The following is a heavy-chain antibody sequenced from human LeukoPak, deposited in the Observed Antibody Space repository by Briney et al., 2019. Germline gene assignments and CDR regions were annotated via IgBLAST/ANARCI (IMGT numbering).Heavy chain of an antibody. CDR3: ARSKVAASLLFDP. CDR1: GGSISIYY. CDR2: VHYSGST. D-gene: IGHD2-15*01. J-gene: IGHJ5*02. V-gene: IGHV4-59*08. Sequence: SETLSLTCTVSGGSISIYYWSWIRQPPGEGLEWIGYVHYSGSTDYNPSLKSRATISVDTSKNQFSLKLSSVTAADTAVYYCARSKVAASLLFDPWGQGTLVTVSS.